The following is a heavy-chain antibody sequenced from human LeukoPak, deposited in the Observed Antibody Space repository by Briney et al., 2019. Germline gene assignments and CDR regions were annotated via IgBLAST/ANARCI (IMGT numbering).Heavy chain of an antibody. Sequence: GGSLRLSCAASGFSFRSYSMSWVRQAPGKGLEWVSSITTSSYIFYLDSLKGRFTISRDNARNSLYLQIDSLRAEDTAVYYCGRADTTMPSAWAFDIWGQGTMATVSS. V-gene: IGHV3-21*01. CDR3: GRADTTMPSAWAFDI. CDR1: GFSFRSYS. CDR2: ITTSSYI. J-gene: IGHJ3*02. D-gene: IGHD5-18*01.